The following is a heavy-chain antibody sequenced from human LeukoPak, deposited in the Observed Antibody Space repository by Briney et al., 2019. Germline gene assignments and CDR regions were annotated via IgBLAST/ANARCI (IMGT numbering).Heavy chain of an antibody. CDR2: IRYDGSNK. V-gene: IGHV3-30*02. CDR1: GFTFSSYG. Sequence: GGSLRLSCAASGFTFSSYGMHWVRQAPGKGLEWVAFIRYDGSNKYYADSVKGRFTISRDNSKNTLYLQMNSLRAEDTAIYYCAKDHYGDYNNYYGMDVWGQGTTVTVSS. CDR3: AKDHYGDYNNYYGMDV. J-gene: IGHJ6*02. D-gene: IGHD4-17*01.